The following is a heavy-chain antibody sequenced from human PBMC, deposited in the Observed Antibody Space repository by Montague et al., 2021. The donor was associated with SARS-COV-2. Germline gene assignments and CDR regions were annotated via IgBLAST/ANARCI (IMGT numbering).Heavy chain of an antibody. J-gene: IGHJ4*02. Sequence: SETLSLTCTVSGGSISSSSYFWGWIRQPPGKGLEWIGSIYYSGSTYYNPSLKSRVTISVDTSKNQFSLKLSSVTAADMAVFYCARKTSRGLTIFGVVTASYCFDYWGQGTLVTVSS. V-gene: IGHV4-39*01. CDR2: IYYSGST. D-gene: IGHD3-3*01. CDR1: GGSISSSSYF. CDR3: ARKTSRGLTIFGVVTASYCFDY.